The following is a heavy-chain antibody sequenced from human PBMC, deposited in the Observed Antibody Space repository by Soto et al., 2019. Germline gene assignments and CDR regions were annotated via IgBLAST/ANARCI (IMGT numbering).Heavy chain of an antibody. Sequence: SETLSLTCAVSGGSIRSNNWWSWVRQPPGKGLEWIGEIFHSGSTNYNPSLKTRVTISVDKSKNQFSLKLSPVTAADTAVYYCARARYYYGSGSYYYYGMDVWGQGTTVTVSS. CDR3: ARARYYYGSGSYYYYGMDV. CDR2: IFHSGST. V-gene: IGHV4-4*02. J-gene: IGHJ6*02. CDR1: GGSIRSNNW. D-gene: IGHD3-10*01.